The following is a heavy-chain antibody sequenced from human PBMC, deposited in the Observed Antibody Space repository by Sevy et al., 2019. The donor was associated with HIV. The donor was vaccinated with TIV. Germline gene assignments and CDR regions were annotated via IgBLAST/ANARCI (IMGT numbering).Heavy chain of an antibody. J-gene: IGHJ3*02. CDR3: AKGDEPATDYADYVPNAFDI. Sequence: GGSLRLSCAASGFTVSSNYMSWVRQAPGKGLEWVSSISGPGGTTYYADSVMGRFTISRDNSKNTLYLQMNSLRADDSAVFYGAKGDEPATDYADYVPNAFDIWGQGTMVTVSS. D-gene: IGHD4-17*01. V-gene: IGHV3-23*01. CDR2: ISGPGGTT. CDR1: GFTVSSNY.